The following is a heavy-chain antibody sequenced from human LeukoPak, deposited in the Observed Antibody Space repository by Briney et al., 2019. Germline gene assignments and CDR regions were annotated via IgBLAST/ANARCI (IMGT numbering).Heavy chain of an antibody. V-gene: IGHV3-30*18. J-gene: IGHJ4*02. D-gene: IGHD4-23*01. Sequence: GRSLRLSCAASGFSFSNYGMHWARQAPGKGLEWVAFISYDGGNKYPADSVKGRFTISRDNSKSTLYLQMNSLRAEDTAVYYCAKDRFPYPVNPHNFFDYWRQATLLTVST. CDR1: GFSFSNYG. CDR2: ISYDGGNK. CDR3: AKDRFPYPVNPHNFFDY.